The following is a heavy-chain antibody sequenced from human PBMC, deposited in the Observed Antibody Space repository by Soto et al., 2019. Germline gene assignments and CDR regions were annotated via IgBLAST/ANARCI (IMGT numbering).Heavy chain of an antibody. CDR3: ARDGDACSGGSCYSNY. Sequence: APVKVSCKASGYTFTSYGISWVRQAPGQGLEWMGWISGYNGNANYAQKLQGRVTMTTDTSTSTAYMEVRSLRSDDTAVYYCARDGDACSGGSCYSNYWGQGTPVTVSS. CDR1: GYTFTSYG. V-gene: IGHV1-18*01. J-gene: IGHJ4*02. D-gene: IGHD2-15*01. CDR2: ISGYNGNA.